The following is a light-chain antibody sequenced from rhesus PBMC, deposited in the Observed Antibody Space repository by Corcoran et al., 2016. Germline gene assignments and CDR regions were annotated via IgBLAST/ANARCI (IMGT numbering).Light chain of an antibody. CDR2: RAS. CDR1: QRVRNW. J-gene: IGKJ4*01. Sequence: DIQMTQSPSSLSAYVGDKVTISRRASQRVRNWLAWYQQKPGKDPKLLSYRASQLQSGVPSRFSGGGSGTYFTLTISSLQSEDFATYFCQQYIRCPLTFCVGTKVDLK. V-gene: IGKV1-22*01. CDR3: QQYIRCPLT.